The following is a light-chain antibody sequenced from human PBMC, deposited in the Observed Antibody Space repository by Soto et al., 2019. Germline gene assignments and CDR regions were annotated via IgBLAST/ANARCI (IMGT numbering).Light chain of an antibody. V-gene: IGLV1-40*01. Sequence: QSVLTQPPSVSGAPGQRVTISCTGSSSNIGAGYDVHWYQHLPGTAPKLLIYGNTNRPSGVPDRFSGSKSGTSASLAITGLQAEDEADYYCQAYDSSLSGFYVFGTGTKV. CDR1: SSNIGAGYD. J-gene: IGLJ1*01. CDR3: QAYDSSLSGFYV. CDR2: GNT.